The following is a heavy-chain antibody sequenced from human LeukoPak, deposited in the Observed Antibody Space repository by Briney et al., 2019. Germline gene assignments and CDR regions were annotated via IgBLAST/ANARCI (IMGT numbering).Heavy chain of an antibody. D-gene: IGHD3-10*01. Sequence: SETLSLTCTVSGGSISSSSYYWGWIRQPPGKGLEWIGSIYYSGSTYYNPSLKSRVTISVDTSKNQFSLKLSSVTAADTAVYYCARVDGESYYFDYWGQGTLVTVSS. CDR1: GGSISSSSYY. V-gene: IGHV4-39*07. CDR3: ARVDGESYYFDY. CDR2: IYYSGST. J-gene: IGHJ4*02.